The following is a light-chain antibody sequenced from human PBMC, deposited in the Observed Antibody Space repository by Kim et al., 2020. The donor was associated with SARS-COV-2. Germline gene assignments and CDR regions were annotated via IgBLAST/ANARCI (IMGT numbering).Light chain of an antibody. CDR3: QQYGASVYT. Sequence: LSPVERATLSCRTSGTVSSSYIAWYRQRPGQPPSLLIYGASRRATGIPDRFSGSGSGKDFSLTISRLEPEDFVVYYCQQYGASVYTFGQGTKLEI. V-gene: IGKV3-20*01. CDR2: GAS. J-gene: IGKJ2*01. CDR1: GTVSSSY.